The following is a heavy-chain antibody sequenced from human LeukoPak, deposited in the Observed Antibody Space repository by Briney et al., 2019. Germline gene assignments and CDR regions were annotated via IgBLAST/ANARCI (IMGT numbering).Heavy chain of an antibody. J-gene: IGHJ4*02. Sequence: GSSVKVSCKASLYTFTGYYMHWVRQAPGPRLEWMGWINPNSGGTNYAQKFQGSVTMTRDTSISTAYMELSRLRSDDTAVYYCARSRTGSGFLFDYWGQGTLLTVSS. CDR1: LYTFTGYY. D-gene: IGHD3-10*01. CDR3: ARSRTGSGFLFDY. V-gene: IGHV1-2*02. CDR2: INPNSGGT.